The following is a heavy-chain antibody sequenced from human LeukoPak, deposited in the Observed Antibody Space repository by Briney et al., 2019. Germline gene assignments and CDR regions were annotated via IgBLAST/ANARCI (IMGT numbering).Heavy chain of an antibody. J-gene: IGHJ6*02. D-gene: IGHD3-22*01. Sequence: PGGSLRLSCAASGFTFTSYSMNWVRQAPGKGLVWVSRINSDGSSTSYADSVKGRFTISRDNAKNTLYLQMNSLRAEDTAVYYCARGGITMIPAPLYGMDVWGQGTTVTVSS. CDR1: GFTFTSYS. CDR2: INSDGSST. CDR3: ARGGITMIPAPLYGMDV. V-gene: IGHV3-74*01.